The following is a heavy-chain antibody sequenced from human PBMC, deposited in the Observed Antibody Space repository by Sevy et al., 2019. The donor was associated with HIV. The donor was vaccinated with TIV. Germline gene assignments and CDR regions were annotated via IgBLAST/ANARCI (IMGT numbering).Heavy chain of an antibody. CDR2: ISSSGSTI. CDR1: GFTFSDYY. D-gene: IGHD3-10*01. V-gene: IGHV3-11*01. CDR3: ARDPGVTMVRGVSWYYGMDV. J-gene: IGHJ6*02. Sequence: GGSLRLSCAASGFTFSDYYMSWIRQAPGKGLEWVSYISSSGSTIYYADSVNGRFTISRDNAKNSLYLQMNSLRAEDTAVYYCARDPGVTMVRGVSWYYGMDVWGQGTTVTVSS.